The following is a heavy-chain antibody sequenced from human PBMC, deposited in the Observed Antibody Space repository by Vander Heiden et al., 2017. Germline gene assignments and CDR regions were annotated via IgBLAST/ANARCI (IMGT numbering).Heavy chain of an antibody. J-gene: IGHJ3*02. Sequence: EVQLVESGGGLVQPGRSLRLSCAASGLTFDDYAMHWVRQAPGRGLQWVSGISWNSGSMGDADSVKGRFTISRDNAKNSLYLQMNTLRAEDTAIYYCTRAPGYSFATDGFDIWGQGTMVTVSS. D-gene: IGHD5-18*01. CDR2: ISWNSGSM. CDR3: TRAPGYSFATDGFDI. V-gene: IGHV3-9*01. CDR1: GLTFDDYA.